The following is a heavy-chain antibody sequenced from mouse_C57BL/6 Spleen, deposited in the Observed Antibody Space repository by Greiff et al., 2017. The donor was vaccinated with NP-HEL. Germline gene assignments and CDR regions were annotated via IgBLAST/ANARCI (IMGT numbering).Heavy chain of an antibody. CDR3: ARQDSSGLFDY. J-gene: IGHJ2*01. CDR1: GFTFSDYG. CDR2: ISNLAYSI. V-gene: IGHV5-15*01. Sequence: EVMLVESGGGLVQPGGSLKLSCAASGFTFSDYGMAWVRQAPRKGPEWVAFISNLAYSIYYADTVTGRFTISRENAKNTLYLEMSSLRSEDTAMYYCARQDSSGLFDYWGQGTTLTVSS. D-gene: IGHD3-2*02.